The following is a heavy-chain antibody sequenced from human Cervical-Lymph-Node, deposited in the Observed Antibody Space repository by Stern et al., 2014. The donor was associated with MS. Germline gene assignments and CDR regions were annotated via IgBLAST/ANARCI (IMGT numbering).Heavy chain of an antibody. CDR3: ARGLLGSENAFDI. J-gene: IGHJ3*02. V-gene: IGHV1-18*01. CDR2: SSAYNANS. CDR1: GYTFTSYG. Sequence: VQLEESGAEVKKPGASVKVSCKASGYTFTSYGISWVRQAPGPGLEWMGASSAYNANSCYAQNLQGRVTMTTDTSTSTAYMELRSLRSDDTAVYYCARGLLGSENAFDIWGQGTMVTVSS. D-gene: IGHD2-15*01.